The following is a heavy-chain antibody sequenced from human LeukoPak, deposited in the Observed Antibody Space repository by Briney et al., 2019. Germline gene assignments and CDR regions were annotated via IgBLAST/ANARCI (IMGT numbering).Heavy chain of an antibody. CDR1: GFTFSDYA. CDR3: ARDVISRNMITLGLGY. CDR2: ISYDGSKK. V-gene: IGHV3-30*04. D-gene: IGHD3-16*01. J-gene: IGHJ4*02. Sequence: GGSLRLSCAASGFTFSDYAIHWVRQRPGKGLEWVAVISYDGSKKYYADSVKGRFSISRDSSKNTAYLEVNSLRADDTAVYFCARDVISRNMITLGLGYWGQGTLVTVSS.